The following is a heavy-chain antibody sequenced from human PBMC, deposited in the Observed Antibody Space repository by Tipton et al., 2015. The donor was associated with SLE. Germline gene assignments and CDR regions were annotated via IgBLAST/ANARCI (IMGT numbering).Heavy chain of an antibody. J-gene: IGHJ6*02. D-gene: IGHD3-22*01. Sequence: TLSLTCTVSGGSISSYYWSWIRQPPGKGLEWIGYIYYSGSTNYNPSLKSRVTISVDTSKNQFSLKLSSVTAADTAVYYCARAYYDSSGYFPLGMDVWGQGTTVTVSS. CDR1: GGSISSYY. CDR2: IYYSGST. CDR3: ARAYYDSSGYFPLGMDV. V-gene: IGHV4-59*12.